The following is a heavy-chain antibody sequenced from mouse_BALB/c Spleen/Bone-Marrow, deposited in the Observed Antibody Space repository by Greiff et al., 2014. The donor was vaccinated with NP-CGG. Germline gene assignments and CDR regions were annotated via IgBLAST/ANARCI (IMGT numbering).Heavy chain of an antibody. CDR2: INPYNDGT. V-gene: IGHV1-14*01. Sequence: VQLKGSGPELVKPGASVKMSCKASGYTFTSYIIHWGKQKPGQGLEWIGYINPYNDGTKYNENFKGKATLTSDKSSSTAYMEFNSLTPEDSAVYYCASTTPKARYYTMDYWGQGTSVTVSS. CDR1: GYTFTSYI. J-gene: IGHJ4*01. CDR3: ASTTPKARYYTMDY. D-gene: IGHD1-2*01.